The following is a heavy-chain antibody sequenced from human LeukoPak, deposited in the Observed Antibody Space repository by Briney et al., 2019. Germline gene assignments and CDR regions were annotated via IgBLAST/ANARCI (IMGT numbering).Heavy chain of an antibody. V-gene: IGHV4-4*07. D-gene: IGHD5-18*01. J-gene: IGHJ5*02. CDR3: ARIMGPSGYSYGFIWFDP. CDR1: GGSISSYY. CDR2: IYTSGST. Sequence: SETLSLTCTVSGGSISSYYWSWIRQPAGKGLEWVGRIYTSGSTNYNPSLKSRVTMSVDTSKNQFSLKLSSATAADTAVYYCARIMGPSGYSYGFIWFDPWGQGTLVTVSS.